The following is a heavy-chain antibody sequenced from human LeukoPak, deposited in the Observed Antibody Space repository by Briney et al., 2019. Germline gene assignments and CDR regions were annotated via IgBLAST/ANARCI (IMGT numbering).Heavy chain of an antibody. Sequence: SETLSLTCSVSGGSISNYFWAWIRQPPGKGLEWIGYTYSSGSTYYNPSLKSRVTISVDTSKNRFSLKLSTVTAADTAVYYCARRPTGDPKFDYWGQGTLVTVSS. CDR3: ARRPTGDPKFDY. CDR1: GGSISNYF. CDR2: TYSSGST. D-gene: IGHD7-27*01. J-gene: IGHJ4*02. V-gene: IGHV4-59*08.